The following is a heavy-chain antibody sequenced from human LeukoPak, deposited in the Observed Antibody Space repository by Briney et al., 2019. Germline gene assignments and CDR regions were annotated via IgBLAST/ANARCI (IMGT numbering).Heavy chain of an antibody. CDR3: ARGGGLDV. D-gene: IGHD3-16*01. V-gene: IGHV3-7*03. CDR1: GFTFSSYW. Sequence: GGSLRLSCAASGFTFSSYWMNWARQAPGKGLEWVASINHNGNVNYYVDSVMGRFTISRDNAKNSLYLQMSNLRAEDTAVYFCARGGGLDVWGQGATVTVSS. CDR2: INHNGNVN. J-gene: IGHJ6*02.